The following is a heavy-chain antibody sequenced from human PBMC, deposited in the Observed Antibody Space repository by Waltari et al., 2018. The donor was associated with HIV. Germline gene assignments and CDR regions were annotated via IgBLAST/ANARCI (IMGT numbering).Heavy chain of an antibody. CDR1: GYDFSTFD. J-gene: IGHJ4*02. V-gene: IGHV1-8*01. CDR3: ARSRPGAVFGDN. Sequence: QVQLVQSGAEVKQPGASVKVSCKTSGYDFSTFDINWVRQAPGKGFEWMGWMSPSSVKTGYAPKFHGRVSMTRHTSIVTAYTELSRLTSRDTAVYYCARSRPGAVFGDNWGQGTLVVVSS. CDR2: MSPSSVKT. D-gene: IGHD3-3*01.